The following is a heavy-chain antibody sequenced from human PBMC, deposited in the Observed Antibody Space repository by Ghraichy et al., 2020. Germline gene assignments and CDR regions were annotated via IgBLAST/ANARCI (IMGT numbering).Heavy chain of an antibody. CDR3: AKGEYCSSTSCYEEMRYYYYGMDV. Sequence: GGSLRLSCAASGFTFDDYTMHWVRQAPGKGLEWVSLISWDGGSTYYADSVKGRFTISRDNSKNSLYLQMNSLRTEDTALYYCAKGEYCSSTSCYEEMRYYYYGMDVWGQGTTVTVSS. J-gene: IGHJ6*02. CDR2: ISWDGGST. CDR1: GFTFDDYT. D-gene: IGHD2-2*01. V-gene: IGHV3-43*01.